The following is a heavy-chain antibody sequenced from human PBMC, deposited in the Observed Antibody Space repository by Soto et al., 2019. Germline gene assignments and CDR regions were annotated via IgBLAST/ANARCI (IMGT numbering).Heavy chain of an antibody. CDR2: INSDGSRT. Sequence: GGSLSLSCAASGFNFADYWTHWVRQAPGKGLVWVSRINSDGSRTTYADSVKGRFTISRDNSKNTLYLQMNSLRAEDTAVYYCAKEMTWIPERKYYFDYWGQGTLVTVSS. CDR1: GFNFADYW. D-gene: IGHD5-18*01. V-gene: IGHV3-74*03. J-gene: IGHJ4*02. CDR3: AKEMTWIPERKYYFDY.